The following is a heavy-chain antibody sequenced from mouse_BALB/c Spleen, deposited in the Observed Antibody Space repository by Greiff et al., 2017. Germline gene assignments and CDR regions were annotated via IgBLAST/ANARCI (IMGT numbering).Heavy chain of an antibody. CDR3: ARQGGMITTGYAMDY. CDR2: IDPSDSYT. D-gene: IGHD2-4*01. CDR1: GYTFTSYW. J-gene: IGHJ4*01. Sequence: QVQLQQPGAELVKPGASVKISCKASGYTFTSYWMNWVKQRPGQGLEWIGEIDPSDSYTNNNQKFKDKATLTVDKSSSTAYMQLSSLTSEDSAVYYCARQGGMITTGYAMDYWGQGTSVTVSS. V-gene: IGHV1S126*01.